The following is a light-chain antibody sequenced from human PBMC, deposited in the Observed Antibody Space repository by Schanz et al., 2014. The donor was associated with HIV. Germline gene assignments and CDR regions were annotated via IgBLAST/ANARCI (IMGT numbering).Light chain of an antibody. CDR1: QSVSSN. Sequence: EIVLTQSPGTLSVSPGERATLSCRASQSVSSNLAWYQQRPGQAPRLLIYGASSGATGIPDRFSGSGSGTDFSLTISRLEPEDFATYYCQHYDISRGTFGGGTRVEIK. J-gene: IGKJ4*01. CDR2: GAS. CDR3: QHYDISRGT. V-gene: IGKV3-20*01.